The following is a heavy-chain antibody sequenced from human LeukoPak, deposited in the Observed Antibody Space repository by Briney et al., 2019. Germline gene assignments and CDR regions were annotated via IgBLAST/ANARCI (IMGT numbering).Heavy chain of an antibody. J-gene: IGHJ4*02. D-gene: IGHD1-26*01. Sequence: PGGSLRLSCAASGFTFSSYEMNWVRQAPGKGLEWVSYISSSGRTIYYADSVKGRFTISRDNAKNSLYLQMNSLRAVDTAVYYCARVSGTYFDYWGQGTLVTVSS. CDR1: GFTFSSYE. CDR3: ARVSGTYFDY. CDR2: ISSSGRTI. V-gene: IGHV3-48*03.